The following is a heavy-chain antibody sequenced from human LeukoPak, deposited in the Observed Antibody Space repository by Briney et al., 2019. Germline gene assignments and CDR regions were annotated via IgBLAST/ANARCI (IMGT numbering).Heavy chain of an antibody. V-gene: IGHV3-53*01. Sequence: GGSLRLSCGASGFPARSYYMSGLPRARGKGVVWVSVYYSGGSTNYGGSVKGRVTSSRDNFKSTAYLQMNSLNAQGTALYYCAGYVGVLAAFYYWGQGTLVTLST. CDR3: AGYVGVLAAFYY. D-gene: IGHD1-26*01. J-gene: IGHJ4*02. CDR1: GFPARSYY. CDR2: YYSGGST.